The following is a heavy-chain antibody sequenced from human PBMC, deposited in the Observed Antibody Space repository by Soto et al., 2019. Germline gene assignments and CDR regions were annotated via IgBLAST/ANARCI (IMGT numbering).Heavy chain of an antibody. CDR1: GGSISSGVYS. V-gene: IGHV4-30-2*01. D-gene: IGHD3-22*01. CDR2: IYQTGST. Sequence: TSETLSLTCAVSGGSISSGVYSWSWIRQPPGKGLEWIGYIYQTGSTYYNPSLKSRVTISVDRSKNQFSLRLSSVTAADTAVYYCARGYYYDGGGYYFEYFQHWGQGTPVTVSS. J-gene: IGHJ1*01. CDR3: ARGYYYDGGGYYFEYFQH.